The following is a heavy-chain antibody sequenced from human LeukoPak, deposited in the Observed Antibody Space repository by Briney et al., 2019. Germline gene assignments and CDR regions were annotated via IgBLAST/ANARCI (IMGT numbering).Heavy chain of an antibody. Sequence: SETLSLTCTVSGGSISSYYWSWIRQPPGKGLEWIGYIYYSGSTNYNPSLKSRVTISVDTSKSQFSLKLSSVTAADTAVYYCARDRTIGSGWYDYWGQGTLVTVSS. CDR3: ARDRTIGSGWYDY. CDR2: IYYSGST. V-gene: IGHV4-59*01. D-gene: IGHD6-19*01. CDR1: GGSISSYY. J-gene: IGHJ4*02.